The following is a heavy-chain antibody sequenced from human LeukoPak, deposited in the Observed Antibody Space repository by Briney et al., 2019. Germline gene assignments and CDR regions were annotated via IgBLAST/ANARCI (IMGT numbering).Heavy chain of an antibody. J-gene: IGHJ3*02. CDR3: ARRGITVVDAFDI. Sequence: ASVRVSCKASGYTFTGYYMHWVQQAPGQGLEWMGWINPNSGGTNYAQKFQGRVTMTRDTSISTAYMELSRLRSDDTAVYYCARRGITVVDAFDIWGQGTMVTVSS. CDR1: GYTFTGYY. D-gene: IGHD4-23*01. V-gene: IGHV1-2*02. CDR2: INPNSGGT.